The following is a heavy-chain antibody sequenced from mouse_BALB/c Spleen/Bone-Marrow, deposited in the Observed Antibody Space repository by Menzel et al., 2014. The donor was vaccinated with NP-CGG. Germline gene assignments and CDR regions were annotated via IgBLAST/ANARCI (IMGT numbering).Heavy chain of an antibody. CDR1: GYTSTSYY. CDR2: INHSNGYT. Sequence: QVQLQQSGAELAKPGASVKLSCKASGYTSTSYYMYWVKRRPGQGLEWIGEINHSNGYTNFNEKFKSKATLTVDKSSSTAYMQLSSLTSEDSAVYYCTREGAYWGQGTLVTVSA. V-gene: IGHV1S81*02. J-gene: IGHJ3*01. CDR3: TREGAY.